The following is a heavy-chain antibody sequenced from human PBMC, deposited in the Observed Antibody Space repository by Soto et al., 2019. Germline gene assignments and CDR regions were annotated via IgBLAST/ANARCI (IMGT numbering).Heavy chain of an antibody. CDR2: MSAYSGDT. V-gene: IGHV1-18*01. D-gene: IGHD4-17*01. J-gene: IGHJ6*02. CDR1: GYSFTNND. Sequence: ASLKVSCKASGYSFTNNDVSWVRQATGQGLEWMGWMSAYSGDTNYAQKLQGRVTMTTDTSTSTAYMELRSLRSDDTAVYYCASDDLDSDYGENYYYGMDVWGQGTTVTVSS. CDR3: ASDDLDSDYGENYYYGMDV.